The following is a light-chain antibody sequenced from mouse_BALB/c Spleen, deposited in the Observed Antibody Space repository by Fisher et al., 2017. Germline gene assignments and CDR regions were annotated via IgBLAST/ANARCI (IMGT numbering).Light chain of an antibody. J-gene: IGKJ1*01. CDR3: QQWSSNPPWT. CDR2: LTS. V-gene: IGKV4-68*01. Sequence: IVMTQTTAIMSASPGEKVTITCSASSSVSYMHWYQQKPRSSPKPWIYLTSNLASGVPARFSGSGSGTSYSLTISSMEAEDAATYYCQQWSSNPPWTFGGGTKLEIK. CDR1: SSVSY.